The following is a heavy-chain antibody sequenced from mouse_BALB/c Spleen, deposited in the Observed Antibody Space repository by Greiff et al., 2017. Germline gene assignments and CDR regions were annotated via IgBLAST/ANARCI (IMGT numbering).Heavy chain of an antibody. CDR2: INSNGGST. J-gene: IGHJ2*01. D-gene: IGHD2-10*02. V-gene: IGHV5-6-2*01. CDR1: GFTFSSYY. Sequence: EVMLVESGGGLVKLGGSLKLSCAASGFTFSSYYMSWVRQTPEKRLELVAAINSNGGSTYYPDTVKGRFTISRDNAKNTLYLQMSSLKSEDTALYYCARQEYGNFDYWGQGTTLTVSS. CDR3: ARQEYGNFDY.